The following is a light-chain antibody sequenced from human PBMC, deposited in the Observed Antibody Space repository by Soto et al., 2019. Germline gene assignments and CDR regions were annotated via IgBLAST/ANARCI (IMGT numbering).Light chain of an antibody. CDR1: ESVASSY. CDR3: QQYQSLS. Sequence: RRIMKMYTGERATLSCRASESVASSYLAWYQQKPGQAPRLLIYGASTRATGIPARFSGSGSGTDFTLTITRLEPKDLAVYEGQQYQSLSFGVGIK. CDR2: GAS. J-gene: IGKJ4*01. V-gene: IGKV3-20*01.